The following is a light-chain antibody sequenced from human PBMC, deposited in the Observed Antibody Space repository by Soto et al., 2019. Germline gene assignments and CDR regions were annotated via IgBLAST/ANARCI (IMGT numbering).Light chain of an antibody. V-gene: IGKV3-11*01. J-gene: IGKJ4*01. Sequence: ETVLTQSPAILSLSPGERATLSFSASQSVSTYLAWYQQKPGQAPRLLIYDASNRATGIPARFIGSGSGTDFTLTIGGLEPEDSAVYYCQQRINWPLTFGGGTKVDIK. CDR1: QSVSTY. CDR2: DAS. CDR3: QQRINWPLT.